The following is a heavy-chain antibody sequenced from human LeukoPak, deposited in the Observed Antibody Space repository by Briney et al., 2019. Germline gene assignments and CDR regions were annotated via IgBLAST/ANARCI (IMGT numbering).Heavy chain of an antibody. CDR2: ITWNRDNI. D-gene: IGHD2-2*01. Sequence: GGSLRLSCAASGFTFDDYAMHWVRQAPGKGLEWVSGITWNRDNIGYGDSVKGRFTISRDNVKNVLYLQMTSLRPEDTALYYCAKAVRYASFDYWGQGTLVTVSS. J-gene: IGHJ4*02. CDR3: AKAVRYASFDY. V-gene: IGHV3-9*01. CDR1: GFTFDDYA.